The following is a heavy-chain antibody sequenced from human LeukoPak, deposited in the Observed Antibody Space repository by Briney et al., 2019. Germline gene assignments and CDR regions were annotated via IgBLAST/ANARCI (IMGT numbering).Heavy chain of an antibody. D-gene: IGHD3-22*01. CDR3: ARAALYYYDSTLLDY. CDR2: IGTAGDT. V-gene: IGHV3-13*01. CDR1: GFTFSSYD. Sequence: GGSLRLSCAASGFTFSSYDMHWVRQATGKGLEWVPAIGTAGDTYYPGSVKGRFTISRENAKNSLYLQMNSLRAGDTAVYYCARAALYYYDSTLLDYWGQGTLVTVSS. J-gene: IGHJ4*02.